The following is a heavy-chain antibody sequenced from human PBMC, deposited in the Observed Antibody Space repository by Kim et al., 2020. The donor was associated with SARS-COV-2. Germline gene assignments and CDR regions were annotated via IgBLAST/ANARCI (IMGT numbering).Heavy chain of an antibody. CDR3: ARRSSGWHLDY. V-gene: IGHV4-39*01. CDR2: T. J-gene: IGHJ4*02. Sequence: TYYNPSLKSRVTISVDTSKNQFSLKLSSVTAADTAVYYCARRSSGWHLDYWGQGTLVTVSS. D-gene: IGHD6-19*01.